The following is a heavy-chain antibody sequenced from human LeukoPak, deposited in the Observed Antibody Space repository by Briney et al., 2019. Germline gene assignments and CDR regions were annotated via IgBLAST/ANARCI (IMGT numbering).Heavy chain of an antibody. J-gene: IGHJ4*02. D-gene: IGHD2-21*02. Sequence: PSETLSLTCTVSGGSISSSTYYWGWIRQPPGKGLEWIGSIHYSGITYYSPSLKSRVTISVDTSKNQFSLKLSSVTAADTAVYYCAGILVVTATDYFQYWGQGILVTVSS. CDR1: GGSISSSTYY. V-gene: IGHV4-39*01. CDR2: IHYSGIT. CDR3: AGILVVTATDYFQY.